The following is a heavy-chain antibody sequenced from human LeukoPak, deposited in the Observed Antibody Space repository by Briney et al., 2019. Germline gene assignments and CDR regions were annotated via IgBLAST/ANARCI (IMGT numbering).Heavy chain of an antibody. CDR3: ARLGGNSGY. CDR2: IYYTGST. Sequence: SETLSLTCNVSGGTIRSYYWSWIRQTPGKELEWIGYIYYTGSTNYNPSLNSRVTMSVDTSKNQFSLKLSSVTAADTAVYYCARLGGNSGYWGHGTLVTVSS. D-gene: IGHD4-23*01. CDR1: GGTIRSYY. J-gene: IGHJ4*01. V-gene: IGHV4-59*08.